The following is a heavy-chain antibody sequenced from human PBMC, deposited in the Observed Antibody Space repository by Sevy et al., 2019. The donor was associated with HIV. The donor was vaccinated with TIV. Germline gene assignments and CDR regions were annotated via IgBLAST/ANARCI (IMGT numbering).Heavy chain of an antibody. D-gene: IGHD3-16*02. CDR1: GYTFTSYG. Sequence: ASVKVSCKASGYTFTSYGISWVRQAPGQGLEWMGWISAYNGNTNYAQKLQGRVTMTTDTSTSTAYMELRGLGSEDTAGYYCAGDELNRRELRLGELSVFSYWGQGTLVTVSS. V-gene: IGHV1-18*01. CDR3: AGDELNRRELRLGELSVFSY. J-gene: IGHJ4*02. CDR2: ISAYNGNT.